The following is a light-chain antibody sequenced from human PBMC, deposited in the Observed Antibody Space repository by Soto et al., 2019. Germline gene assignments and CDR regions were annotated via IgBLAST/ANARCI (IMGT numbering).Light chain of an antibody. CDR1: SSNIGAGYD. J-gene: IGLJ1*01. CDR3: PSYDSSLSAYV. CDR2: GNI. Sequence: QSVLAQPPSVSGAPGQKVTISCTGSSSNIGAGYDLHWYQQLPGTAPKLLLYGNINRPSGVPDRFSGSKSGTSASLAITGLQAEDEADYYCPSYDSSLSAYVFGTGTKVTVL. V-gene: IGLV1-40*01.